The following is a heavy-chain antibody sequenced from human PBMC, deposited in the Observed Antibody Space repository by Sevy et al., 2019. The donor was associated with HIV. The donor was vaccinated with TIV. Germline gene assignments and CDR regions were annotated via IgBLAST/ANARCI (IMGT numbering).Heavy chain of an antibody. D-gene: IGHD2-15*01. J-gene: IGHJ3*02. CDR2: IIPIFGTA. CDR1: GGTFSSYA. V-gene: IGHV1-69*13. CDR3: ARSDIVVVVAATEGGAFDI. Sequence: ASVKVSCKASGGTFSSYAISWVRQAPGQGLEWMGGIIPIFGTANYAQKFQGRVTITADESTSTAYMELSSLRSEDTAVYYCARSDIVVVVAATEGGAFDIWGQGTMVTVSS.